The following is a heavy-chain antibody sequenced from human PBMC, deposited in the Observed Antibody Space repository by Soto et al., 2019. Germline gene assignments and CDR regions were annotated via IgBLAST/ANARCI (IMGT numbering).Heavy chain of an antibody. J-gene: IGHJ5*02. CDR3: ARVFYDGGNYWFDP. CDR2: IYYTGSI. D-gene: IGHD2-21*02. Sequence: SETLSLTCSVSGDSIDSGNSYLNWIRQPPGKGLEWIGYIYYTGSITYNPPLKSRVTISLDTSKNQFSLKLTSVTAADTAVYYCARVFYDGGNYWFDPWGQGTLVTVSS. V-gene: IGHV4-61*01. CDR1: GDSIDSGNSY.